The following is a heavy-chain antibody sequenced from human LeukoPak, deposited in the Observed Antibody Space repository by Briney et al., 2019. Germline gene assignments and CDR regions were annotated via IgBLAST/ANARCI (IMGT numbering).Heavy chain of an antibody. J-gene: IGHJ4*02. D-gene: IGHD3-10*01. CDR2: IIPIFGTA. Sequence: ASVKLSCKASGGTFSSYAISWVRQAPGQGLEWMGGIIPIFGTANYAQKFQGRVTITADKSTSTAYMELSSLRSEDTAVYYCARETFLGSGSYYNVNYFDYWGQGTLVTVSS. CDR1: GGTFSSYA. V-gene: IGHV1-69*06. CDR3: ARETFLGSGSYYNVNYFDY.